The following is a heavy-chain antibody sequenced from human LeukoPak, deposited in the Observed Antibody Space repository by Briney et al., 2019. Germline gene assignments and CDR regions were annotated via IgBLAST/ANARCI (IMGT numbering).Heavy chain of an antibody. D-gene: IGHD3-22*01. CDR1: GGSINTFY. J-gene: IGHJ4*02. CDR2: IYSRGST. CDR3: ARGRYYDGSGYYLDY. V-gene: IGHV4-59*01. Sequence: PETLSLTCTVAGGSINTFYCSWIRQPPERGLGWVGYIYSRGSTNYNPSLKSRVTISVDTSKNQCSLKLTSVTAADAAVYYCARGRYYDGSGYYLDYWGQGTLVTVSS.